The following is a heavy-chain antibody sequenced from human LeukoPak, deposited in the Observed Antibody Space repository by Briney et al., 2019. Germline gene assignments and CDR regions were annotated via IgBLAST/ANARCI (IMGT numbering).Heavy chain of an antibody. V-gene: IGHV3-30*01. J-gene: IGHJ3*02. CDR1: GFTFGSYA. Sequence: GGSLRLSCAAYGFTFGSYAMHWVRQAPGKGLEWVAVVSYDGSNKYYADSVKGRFTISRDNSKNTLYLQMNSLRAEDTAVYYCAREDAGATVGAFDIWGQGTMVTVSS. CDR2: VSYDGSNK. CDR3: AREDAGATVGAFDI. D-gene: IGHD1-26*01.